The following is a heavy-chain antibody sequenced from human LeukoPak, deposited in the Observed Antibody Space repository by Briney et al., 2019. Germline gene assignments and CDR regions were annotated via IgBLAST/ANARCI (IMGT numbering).Heavy chain of an antibody. CDR1: GYTLTELS. CDR3: ATSIGYLYGMDV. J-gene: IGHJ6*02. CDR2: FDPEDGET. Sequence: ASVKVSCKVSGYTLTELSMHWVRQAPGKGLGWMGGFDPEDGETIYAQKFQGRVTMTEDTSTDTAYMELSSLRSEDTAVYYCATSIGYLYGMDVWGQGTTVTVSS. V-gene: IGHV1-24*01. D-gene: IGHD6-6*01.